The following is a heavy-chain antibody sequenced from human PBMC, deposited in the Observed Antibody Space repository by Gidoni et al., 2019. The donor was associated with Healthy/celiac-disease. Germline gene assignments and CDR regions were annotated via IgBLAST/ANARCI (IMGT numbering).Heavy chain of an antibody. D-gene: IGHD5-18*01. CDR3: ARGAAMEDYFDY. CDR2: IYHRGST. CDR1: GGPLSSGGYS. V-gene: IGHV4-30-2*01. Sequence: QLQLQESGSGLVKPSQTLSLTCPVAGGPLSSGGYSWSWTRQPPGKGLEWIGYIYHRGSTYYNTSLKSRVTITVDRSKNQFALKLSSGTAADTAVYYCARGAAMEDYFDYWGQGTLVTVSS. J-gene: IGHJ4*02.